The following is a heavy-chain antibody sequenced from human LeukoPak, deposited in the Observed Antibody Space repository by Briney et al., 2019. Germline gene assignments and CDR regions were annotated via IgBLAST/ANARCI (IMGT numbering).Heavy chain of an antibody. J-gene: IGHJ4*02. V-gene: IGHV4-34*01. CDR1: GGSFSGYY. CDR2: INHSGST. D-gene: IGHD2-8*02. CDR3: ASPYSTGGSY. Sequence: PETLSLTCAVYGGSFSGYYWSWIRQPPGKGLEWIGEINHSGSTNYNPSLKSRVIISVDTSKNQFSLKLSSVTAADTAVYYCASPYSTGGSYWGQGTLVTVSS.